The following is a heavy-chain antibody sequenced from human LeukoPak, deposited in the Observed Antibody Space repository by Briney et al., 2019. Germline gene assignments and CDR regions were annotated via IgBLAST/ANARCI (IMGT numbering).Heavy chain of an antibody. CDR3: ATITMVRGVFAFDI. J-gene: IGHJ3*02. CDR2: ITPFNGNT. V-gene: IGHV1-45*02. CDR1: GYTFTYRY. D-gene: IGHD3-10*01. Sequence: GASVKVSCKASGYTFTYRYLHWVRQAPGQALEWMGWITPFNGNTNYAQKFQDRVTITRDRSMSTAYMELSSLGSEDTAMYYCATITMVRGVFAFDIWGQGTMVTVSS.